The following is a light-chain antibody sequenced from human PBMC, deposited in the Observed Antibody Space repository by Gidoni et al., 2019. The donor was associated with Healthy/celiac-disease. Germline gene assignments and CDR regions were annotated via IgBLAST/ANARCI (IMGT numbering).Light chain of an antibody. V-gene: IGKV1-5*03. J-gene: IGKJ2*01. CDR1: QSISSW. CDR3: QQYNSYPT. CDR2: KAS. Sequence: QMTQSPSTLSASVGDRVTITCRASQSISSWLAWYQQKPGKAPKLLIYKASSLESGVPSRFSGSGSGTEFTLTISSLQPDDFATYYCQQYNSYPTFGQGTKLEIK.